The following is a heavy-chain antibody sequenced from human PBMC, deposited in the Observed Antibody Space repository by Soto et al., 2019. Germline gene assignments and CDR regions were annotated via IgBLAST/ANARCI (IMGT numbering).Heavy chain of an antibody. V-gene: IGHV4-4*07. CDR2: IYTSGST. CDR1: CCSLSSYY. J-gene: IGHJ4*02. D-gene: IGHD6-13*01. CDR3: ARDRASSSWYYFDY. Sequence: SETPSPTPTVSCCSLSSYYWGWIRPPAGKGLEWIGRIYTSGSTNYNPSLKSRVTMSVDTSKNQFSLKLSSVTAADTAVYYCARDRASSSWYYFDYWGQGTLVTVSS.